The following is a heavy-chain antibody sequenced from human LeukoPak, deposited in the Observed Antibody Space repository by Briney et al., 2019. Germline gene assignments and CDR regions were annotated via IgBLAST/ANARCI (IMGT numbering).Heavy chain of an antibody. V-gene: IGHV3-15*01. CDR2: IKRKSDGGTT. CDR1: GFTFSSYW. CDR3: TTVSSGWYYYYYMDV. J-gene: IGHJ6*03. D-gene: IGHD6-19*01. Sequence: GGSLRLSCAASGFTFSSYWMHWVRQAPGKGLEWVGRIKRKSDGGTTDYAAPVKGRFTISRDDSKNTLYLQMNSLKTEDTAVYYCTTVSSGWYYYYYMDVWGKGTTVTISS.